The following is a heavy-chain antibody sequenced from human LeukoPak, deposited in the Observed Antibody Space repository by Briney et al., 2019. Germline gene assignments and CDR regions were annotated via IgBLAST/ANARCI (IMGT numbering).Heavy chain of an antibody. Sequence: PGGALRLSCVASGFAFSNYCMAWVRHAPGKGPEWVANINLDGSQKYYVDSVKGRFTISRDNAENSLYLQMNSLRAEDTALYYCARKRLNYFDYWGQGTLVTVSS. D-gene: IGHD2-8*01. V-gene: IGHV3-7*01. CDR2: INLDGSQK. CDR1: GFAFSNYC. CDR3: ARKRLNYFDY. J-gene: IGHJ4*02.